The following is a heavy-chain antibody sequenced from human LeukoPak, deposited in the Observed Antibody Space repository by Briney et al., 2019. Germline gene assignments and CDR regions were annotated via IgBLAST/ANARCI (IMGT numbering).Heavy chain of an antibody. V-gene: IGHV3-48*03. CDR3: ARATTVEGMDV. D-gene: IGHD4-23*01. CDR1: GFTFSSYE. Sequence: GGSLRLSCAASGFTFSSYEMNWVRQAPGKGLEWVSYISSSGSTIYYADSVKGRFTISRDNAKNLLYLQMNSLRAEDTAVYYCARATTVEGMDVWGQGTTVTVSS. CDR2: ISSSGSTI. J-gene: IGHJ6*02.